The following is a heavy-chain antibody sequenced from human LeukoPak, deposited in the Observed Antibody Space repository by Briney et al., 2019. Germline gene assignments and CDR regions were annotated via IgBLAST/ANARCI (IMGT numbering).Heavy chain of an antibody. CDR3: ARDGPAQMVEFDY. V-gene: IGHV1-2*02. Sequence: ASVKVSCKASGYTFTSYYMHWVRQAPGQGLECMGWIYPNNGATAYAQKFQGRVAMTRDTSISTAYMELRRLRPDDTAVYYCARDGPAQMVEFDYWGQGTLVTVSS. CDR1: GYTFTSYY. J-gene: IGHJ4*02. CDR2: IYPNNGAT. D-gene: IGHD3-10*01.